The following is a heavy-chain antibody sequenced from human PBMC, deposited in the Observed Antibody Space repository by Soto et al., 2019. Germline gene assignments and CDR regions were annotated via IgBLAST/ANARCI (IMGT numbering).Heavy chain of an antibody. CDR3: ARFGYSSSWYGGKQFDY. CDR2: IKQDGSER. Sequence: GGSLRLSCAASGFTFSSYWMSWVRQAPGKGLEWVANIKQDGSERYYVDSVKGRFTISRDNAKNSLYLHMNSLRAEDTAVYYCARFGYSSSWYGGKQFDYWGQGTLVTVSS. D-gene: IGHD6-13*01. J-gene: IGHJ4*02. CDR1: GFTFSSYW. V-gene: IGHV3-7*05.